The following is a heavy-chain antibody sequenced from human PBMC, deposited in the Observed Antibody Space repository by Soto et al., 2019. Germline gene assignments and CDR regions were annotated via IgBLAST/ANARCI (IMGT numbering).Heavy chain of an antibody. CDR3: ARDGSGGDWRFFDY. V-gene: IGHV3-33*01. D-gene: IGHD3-10*01. Sequence: QVQLVESGGGVVQPGRSLRLSCAASGFAFHRYGIHWVRQAPGKGLEWVAVIWYDGTTKYYADSVKGRFTVSRDDSENTVYLQMDSLRAGDTAVYYCARDGSGGDWRFFDYWGQGTLVTVSS. CDR1: GFAFHRYG. J-gene: IGHJ4*02. CDR2: IWYDGTTK.